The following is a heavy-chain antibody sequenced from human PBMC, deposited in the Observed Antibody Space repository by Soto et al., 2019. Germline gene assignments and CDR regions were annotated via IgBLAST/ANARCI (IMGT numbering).Heavy chain of an antibody. J-gene: IGHJ4*02. V-gene: IGHV4-31*03. CDR2: IYYSGST. CDR3: ARAPLN. Sequence: QVHLQESGPGLLKPSQTLSLTCTVSGASISSGGYYWTWIRQHPGKGLEWIGYIYYSGSTYSNPSLKSRVTISVDTSKNQFALRLSSVTAADTAVYYCARAPLNWGQGTLVTVSS. CDR1: GASISSGGYY.